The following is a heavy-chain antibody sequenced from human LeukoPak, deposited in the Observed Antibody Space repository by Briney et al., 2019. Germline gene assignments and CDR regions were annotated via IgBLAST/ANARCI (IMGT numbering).Heavy chain of an antibody. CDR3: ARELISGDWTWDI. V-gene: IGHV1-2*02. J-gene: IGHJ3*02. D-gene: IGHD2-21*02. CDR1: GYTFTGYY. Sequence: GASVKVSCKASGYTFTGYYMHWVRQAPGQGLEWMGWINPNSGGTNYAQKFQGRVTMTRDTSISTAYMELSSLRSDDTAVYYCARELISGDWTWDIWGQGTMVTVSS. CDR2: INPNSGGT.